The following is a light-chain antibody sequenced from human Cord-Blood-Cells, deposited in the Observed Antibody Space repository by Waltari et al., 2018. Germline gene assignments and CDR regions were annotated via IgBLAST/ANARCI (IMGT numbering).Light chain of an antibody. Sequence: QSVLTQPPSASGTPGQRVTISCSGSSSNIGSNYVYWYQQLPGMAPKLLIYRNNQRPSGVPDRFSGPKSGTSASLAISGLRSEDEADYYCAAWDDSLSGWVFGGGTKLTVL. CDR2: RNN. CDR1: SSNIGSNY. J-gene: IGLJ3*02. CDR3: AAWDDSLSGWV. V-gene: IGLV1-47*01.